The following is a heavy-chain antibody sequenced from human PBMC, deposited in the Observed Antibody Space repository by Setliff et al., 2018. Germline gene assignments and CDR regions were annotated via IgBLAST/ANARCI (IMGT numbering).Heavy chain of an antibody. D-gene: IGHD3-22*01. Sequence: ASVKVSCKASGYIFTYYAIHWVRQAPGQRLEWMGWINAGNGNTKYSQKFQGRVTITRDASASTAYMELSSLTSEDTAVYYCARRPYDSSGYFNYWGQGTLVTVSS. CDR1: GYIFTYYA. CDR2: INAGNGNT. J-gene: IGHJ4*02. CDR3: ARRPYDSSGYFNY. V-gene: IGHV1-3*01.